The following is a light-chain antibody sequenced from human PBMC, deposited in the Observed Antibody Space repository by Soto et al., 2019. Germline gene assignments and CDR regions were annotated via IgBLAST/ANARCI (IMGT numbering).Light chain of an antibody. CDR3: QTWVSGIEV. CDR1: SGHSSYA. V-gene: IGLV4-69*01. J-gene: IGLJ2*01. CDR2: INSDGSH. Sequence: QLVLTQSPSASASLGASVKLTCTLSSGHSSYAIAWHQQQPEKGARYLMKINSDGSHSKGDGIPDRFSGSSSGAKRYLTISSHQSEDEADYYCQTWVSGIEVFGGGTKLTVL.